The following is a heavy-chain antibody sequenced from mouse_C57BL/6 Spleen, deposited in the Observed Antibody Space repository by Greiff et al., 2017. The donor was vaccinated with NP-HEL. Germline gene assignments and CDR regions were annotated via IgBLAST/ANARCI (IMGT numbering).Heavy chain of an antibody. CDR1: GYTFTSYW. V-gene: IGHV1-69*01. J-gene: IGHJ4*01. CDR3: ARRNDGYYAMDY. D-gene: IGHD2-14*01. Sequence: QVQLQQPGAELVMPGASVKLSCKASGYTFTSYWMHWVKQRPGQGLELIGEIDPSDSYTNYNQKFKGKSTLTVDKSSSTAYMQLSSLTSEDSAVYYCARRNDGYYAMDYWGQGTSVTVSS. CDR2: IDPSDSYT.